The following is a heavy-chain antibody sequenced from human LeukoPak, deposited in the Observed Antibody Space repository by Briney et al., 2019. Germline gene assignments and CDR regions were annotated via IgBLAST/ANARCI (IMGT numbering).Heavy chain of an antibody. CDR3: ARLADSGHIFRDY. J-gene: IGHJ4*02. CDR1: GGSISSGRYY. CDR2: IFTSGST. Sequence: SETLSLTCTVSGGSISSGRYYWNWIRQPAGKGLEWIGHIFTSGSTNYNPSLKSRVTISADTSQNQFSLKLSSVTAADTAVYYCARLADSGHIFRDYWGQGTLVTVSS. V-gene: IGHV4-61*09. D-gene: IGHD6-19*01.